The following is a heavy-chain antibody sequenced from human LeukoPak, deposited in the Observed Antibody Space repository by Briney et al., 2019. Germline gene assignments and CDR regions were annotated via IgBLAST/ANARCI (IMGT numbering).Heavy chain of an antibody. Sequence: PGGSLRLSCAVSGLTFSSYAMTWVRQAPGKGLEWVSTIRGSGDNTYHADSVKGRLTISRDNSKSTLYLQMNSLRAEDTAVYYCAKGPQSSAQCHFDYWGQGTLVTVSS. CDR2: IRGSGDNT. J-gene: IGHJ4*02. CDR1: GLTFSSYA. CDR3: AKGPQSSAQCHFDY. D-gene: IGHD3-22*01. V-gene: IGHV3-23*01.